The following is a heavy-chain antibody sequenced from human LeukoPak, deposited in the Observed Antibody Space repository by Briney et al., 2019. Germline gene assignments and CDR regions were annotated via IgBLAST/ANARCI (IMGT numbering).Heavy chain of an antibody. J-gene: IGHJ4*02. CDR1: GFTFSSYA. CDR3: AKARGGGSSWYYFDY. CDR2: ISGSGGST. D-gene: IGHD6-13*01. Sequence: GGSLRLSCAASGFTFSSYAMSWVRQAPGKGLERVSAISGSGGSTYYADSVKGRFTISRDNSKNTLYLQMNSLRAEDTAVYYCAKARGGGSSWYYFDYWGQGTLVTVSS. V-gene: IGHV3-23*01.